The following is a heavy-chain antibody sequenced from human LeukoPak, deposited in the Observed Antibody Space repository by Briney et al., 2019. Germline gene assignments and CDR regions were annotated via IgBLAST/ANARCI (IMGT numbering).Heavy chain of an antibody. Sequence: ASVKVSCKASGYTFTSYAMHWVRQAPGQRLEWMGWINAGNGNTKYSQKFQGRVTITRDTSASTAYMELSSLRSEDTAVYYCARARWVVASSLFDYWGQGTLVTVSS. J-gene: IGHJ4*02. CDR3: ARARWVVASSLFDY. V-gene: IGHV1-3*01. D-gene: IGHD2-15*01. CDR2: INAGNGNT. CDR1: GYTFTSYA.